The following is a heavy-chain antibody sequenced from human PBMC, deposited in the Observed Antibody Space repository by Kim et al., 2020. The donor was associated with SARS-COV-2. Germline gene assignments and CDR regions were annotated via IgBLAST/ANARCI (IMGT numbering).Heavy chain of an antibody. V-gene: IGHV5-10-1*01. D-gene: IGHD3-10*01. J-gene: IGHJ4*02. Sequence: THYSPSFQGHVTISVDKSISTAYLQWNSLKASDTAIYYCARRGSNYNFDYWGQGTPVTVSS. CDR2: T. CDR3: ARRGSNYNFDY.